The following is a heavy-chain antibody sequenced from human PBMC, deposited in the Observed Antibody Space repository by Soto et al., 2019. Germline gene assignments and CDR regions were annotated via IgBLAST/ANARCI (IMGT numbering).Heavy chain of an antibody. CDR1: GFTVNSYA. Sequence: GGSLRLSCAASGFTVNSYAMRWVRQAPGKGLEWVPAISGSGGSTYYADSLKGRFTISSDTSKNTRYLQRNSLRAEDTAVYYCPKDPHEPVVVSYYYGMGVWGQGTTVTVSS. CDR2: ISGSGGST. CDR3: PKDPHEPVVVSYYYGMGV. J-gene: IGHJ6*02. V-gene: IGHV3-23*01. D-gene: IGHD2-15*01.